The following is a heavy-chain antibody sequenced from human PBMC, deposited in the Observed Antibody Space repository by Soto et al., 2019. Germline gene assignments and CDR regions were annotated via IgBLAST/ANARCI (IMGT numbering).Heavy chain of an antibody. J-gene: IGHJ5*02. CDR1: GGSISSYY. V-gene: IGHV4-4*07. CDR2: IYTSGST. D-gene: IGHD2-2*01. Sequence: QVQLQESGPGLVKPSETLSLTCTVSGGSISSYYWNWIRQPAGKGLEWIGRIYTSGSTNYNPSLQSRVTMSVDTSKNQFSLKLSSVTAADTAVYYCAREGSYCSSTSYYTLTWFDPWGQGTLVTVSS. CDR3: AREGSYCSSTSYYTLTWFDP.